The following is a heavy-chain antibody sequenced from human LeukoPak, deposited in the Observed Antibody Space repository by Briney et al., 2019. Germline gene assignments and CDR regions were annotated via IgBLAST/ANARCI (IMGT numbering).Heavy chain of an antibody. CDR3: ARHLANVRWGVHPRWFGP. J-gene: IGHJ5*02. V-gene: IGHV4-34*01. CDR2: INHSGST. D-gene: IGHD3-10*02. Sequence: PSETLSLTCAVYGGSFSGYYWSWIRQPPGKGLEWIGEINHSGSTKYNPSLKSRVTISVDTSKNQFSLKLSSVTAADTAVYYRARHLANVRWGVHPRWFGPWGQGTLVTVSS. CDR1: GGSFSGYY.